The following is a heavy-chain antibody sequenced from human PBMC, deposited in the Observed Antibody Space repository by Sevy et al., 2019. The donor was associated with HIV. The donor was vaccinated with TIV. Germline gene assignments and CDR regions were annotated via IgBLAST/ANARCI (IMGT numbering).Heavy chain of an antibody. CDR3: ARGRSYDILTGYYGSNXXFDX. CDR2: IYYSGST. CDR1: GGXISSYY. J-gene: IGHJ4*02. D-gene: IGHD3-9*01. Sequence: SETLSLTCTVSGGXISSYYWSWIRQPPGKGLEWIGYIYYSGSTNYNPSLKSRVTISVDTSKNQFSLKLSSVTAADTXVYYCARGRSYDILTGYYGSNXXFDXXGQGTLVTVSS. V-gene: IGHV4-59*01.